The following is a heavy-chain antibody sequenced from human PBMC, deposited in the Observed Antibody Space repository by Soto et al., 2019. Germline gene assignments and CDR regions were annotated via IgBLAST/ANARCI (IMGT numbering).Heavy chain of an antibody. CDR3: ARWAEPPSYYDFWSGLDY. Sequence: SETLSLTCAVSGGSISSSNWWSWVRQPPGKGLEWIGEIYHSGSTNYNPSLKSRVTISVDKSKNQFSLKLSSVTAADTAVYYCARWAEPPSYYDFWSGLDYWGQGTLVTVSS. CDR2: IYHSGST. V-gene: IGHV4-4*02. D-gene: IGHD3-3*01. J-gene: IGHJ4*02. CDR1: GGSISSSNW.